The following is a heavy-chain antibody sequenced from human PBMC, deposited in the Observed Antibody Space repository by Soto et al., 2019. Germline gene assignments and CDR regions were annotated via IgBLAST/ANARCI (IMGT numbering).Heavy chain of an antibody. D-gene: IGHD3-10*01. CDR1: GFTFSSYG. J-gene: IGHJ6*02. Sequence: PGGSLRLSCAASGFTFSSYGMHWVRQAPGKGLEWVAVISYDGSNKCYADSVKGRFTISRDNSKNTLYLQMNSLRAEDTAVYYCAKDRSPLVRGGTKNGMDVWGQGTTVTVS. V-gene: IGHV3-30*18. CDR2: ISYDGSNK. CDR3: AKDRSPLVRGGTKNGMDV.